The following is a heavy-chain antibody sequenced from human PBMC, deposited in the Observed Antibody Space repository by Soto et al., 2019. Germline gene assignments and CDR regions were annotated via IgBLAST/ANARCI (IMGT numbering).Heavy chain of an antibody. CDR3: ARALADRRPNPNHTLYGMDV. D-gene: IGHD6-6*01. J-gene: IGHJ6*02. Sequence: SETLSLTCTVSGGSISSGGYYWSWIRQHPGKGLEWIGYIYYSGSTYYNPSLKSRVTISVDTSKNQFSLKLSSVTAADTAVYYCARALADRRPNPNHTLYGMDVWGQGTTVTVSS. CDR1: GGSISSGGYY. V-gene: IGHV4-31*03. CDR2: IYYSGST.